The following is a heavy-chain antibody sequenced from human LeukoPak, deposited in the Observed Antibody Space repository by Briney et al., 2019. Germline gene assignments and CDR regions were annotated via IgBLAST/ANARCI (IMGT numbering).Heavy chain of an antibody. CDR3: ASSPPYDYYMDV. Sequence: SETLSLTCTVSGGYISSYYWSWIRQPPGKGLEWIGYIYTSGSTNYNPSLKSRVTISVDTSKNQFSLKLSSVTAADTAVYYCASSPPYDYYMDVWGKGTTVTVSS. CDR2: IYTSGST. D-gene: IGHD2-8*01. CDR1: GGYISSYY. J-gene: IGHJ6*03. V-gene: IGHV4-4*09.